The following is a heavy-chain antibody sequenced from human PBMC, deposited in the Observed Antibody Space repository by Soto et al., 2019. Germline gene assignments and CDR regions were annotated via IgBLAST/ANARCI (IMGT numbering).Heavy chain of an antibody. D-gene: IGHD1-1*01. CDR1: GDSISRYY. J-gene: IGHJ2*01. Sequence: QVQLQESVPGLVKPSETLFLTCTVSGDSISRYYWSWIRQPQGKGLEWIAYIHYSGIINYNPSLKGRVTISVDTAKNQFSLKLSSVTAADTAVYYCARGPPLSGTNYWYFDLWGRGTLVTVSS. V-gene: IGHV4-59*01. CDR3: ARGPPLSGTNYWYFDL. CDR2: IHYSGII.